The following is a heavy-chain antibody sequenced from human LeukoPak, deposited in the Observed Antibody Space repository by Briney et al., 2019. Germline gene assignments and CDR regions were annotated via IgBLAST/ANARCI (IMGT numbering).Heavy chain of an antibody. Sequence: PSETLSLTCTVSGGSISSGFYYWSWIRQPAGKGLEWIGRIYTSGSTNYNPSLKSRISISVDTSKNQFSLKLSSVTAADTAVYYCARAGFIVGVKGDAFDIWGQGTTVTVSS. J-gene: IGHJ3*02. CDR1: GGSISSGFYY. CDR3: ARAGFIVGVKGDAFDI. D-gene: IGHD1-26*01. V-gene: IGHV4-61*02. CDR2: IYTSGST.